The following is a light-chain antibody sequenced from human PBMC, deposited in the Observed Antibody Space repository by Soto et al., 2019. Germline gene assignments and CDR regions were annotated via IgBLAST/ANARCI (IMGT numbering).Light chain of an antibody. CDR1: SSDIGGLFNY. Sequence: QSVLTQPASVSGSPGQSITISCTGTSSDIGGLFNYVSWYQQHPGKAPKLIIYDVNDRPSGVSDRFSGSKSGNTASLTISGLQAEDEAAYFCSSYSSGTTHVVFGGGTKVTVL. CDR2: DVN. J-gene: IGLJ3*02. V-gene: IGLV2-14*03. CDR3: SSYSSGTTHVV.